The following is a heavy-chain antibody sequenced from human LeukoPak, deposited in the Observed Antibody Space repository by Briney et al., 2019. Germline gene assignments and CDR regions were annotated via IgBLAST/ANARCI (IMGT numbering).Heavy chain of an antibody. Sequence: GGSLRLSCAASGFTFGDNAMHWVREPPGKGLEWLSFISWNGHHSYYGDSVRCRFTISRDNAKNSLYLQMNSLRAEDTAVYYCARGGYYDSSGPFSDWGQGTLVTVPS. D-gene: IGHD3-22*01. J-gene: IGHJ4*02. V-gene: IGHV3-43D*03. CDR1: GFTFGDNA. CDR2: ISWNGHHS. CDR3: ARGGYYDSSGPFSD.